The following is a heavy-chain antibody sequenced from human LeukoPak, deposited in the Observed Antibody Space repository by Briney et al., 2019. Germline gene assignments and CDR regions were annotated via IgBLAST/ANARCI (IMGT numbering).Heavy chain of an antibody. CDR3: STGGGTHDY. CDR2: IRSRSAGGTT. Sequence: GGSLRLSCAASGFTFSNDLMSSVRQAPGKGLEWVGRIRSRSAGGTTDYGAPVKGRFTNSRDDSKNTLYLQMNSLKTEDTAVYYCSTGGGTHDYGGQGTLVTVSS. V-gene: IGHV3-15*01. D-gene: IGHD2-15*01. J-gene: IGHJ4*02. CDR1: GFTFSNDL.